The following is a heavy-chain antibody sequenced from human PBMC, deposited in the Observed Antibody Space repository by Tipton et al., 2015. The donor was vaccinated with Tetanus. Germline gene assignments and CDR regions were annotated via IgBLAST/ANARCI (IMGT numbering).Heavy chain of an antibody. V-gene: IGHV4-59*01. CDR1: GGSISSSY. J-gene: IGHJ6*02. Sequence: GLVKPSETLSLTCTVSGGSISSSYWSWIRQPPGKGLEWIGYIYYSGSTNYNPSLKSRVPISLDTSKNQFSLKLSSVTAADTAVYYCARGGGLRPYYYYYGMDVWGQGTTVTVSS. D-gene: IGHD3-10*01. CDR2: IYYSGST. CDR3: ARGGGLRPYYYYYGMDV.